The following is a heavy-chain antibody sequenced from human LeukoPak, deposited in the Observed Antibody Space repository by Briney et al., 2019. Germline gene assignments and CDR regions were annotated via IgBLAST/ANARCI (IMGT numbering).Heavy chain of an antibody. V-gene: IGHV3-23*01. J-gene: IGHJ4*02. CDR1: GFTLNNYA. Sequence: GGSLRLSCAASGFTLNNYAMNWVRQAPGKGLEWVSSISGGGETTYYADSAKGRFTISRDNSQNTLYLQMNSLRAEDTAVYYCARDYADYVGYFFFDYWGQGKLVTVSS. CDR2: ISGGGETT. D-gene: IGHD4-17*01. CDR3: ARDYADYVGYFFFDY.